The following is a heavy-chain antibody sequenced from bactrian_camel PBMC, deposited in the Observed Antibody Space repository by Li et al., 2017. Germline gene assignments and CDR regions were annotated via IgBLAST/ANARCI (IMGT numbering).Heavy chain of an antibody. V-gene: IGHV3S53*01. J-gene: IGHJ4*01. Sequence: VQLVESGGGSVEAGGSLELSCTFSGSIPSSYCMGWFRQAPGKEREGIATIDSSGRTAYADFAKGRFTISGASARNTVSLQMNSLRPEDTGMYYCAAGWGYCDLQTDFQYWGQGTQVTVS. CDR2: IDSSGRT. CDR1: GSIPSSYC. CDR3: AAGWGYCDLQTDFQY. D-gene: IGHD2*01.